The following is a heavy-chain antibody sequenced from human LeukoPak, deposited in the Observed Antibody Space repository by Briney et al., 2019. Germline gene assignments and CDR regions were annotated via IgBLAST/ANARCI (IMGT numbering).Heavy chain of an antibody. CDR1: GFTFDDYA. J-gene: IGHJ4*02. CDR2: ISWNSGSI. V-gene: IGHV3-9*01. D-gene: IGHD6-13*01. CDR3: AESIAAAATLFDY. Sequence: PGGSLRLSCAASGFTFDDYAMHWVRQAPGKGLEWVSGISWNSGSIGYADSVEGRFTISRDNAKNSLYLQMNSLRAEDTALYYCAESIAAAATLFDYWGQGTLVTVSS.